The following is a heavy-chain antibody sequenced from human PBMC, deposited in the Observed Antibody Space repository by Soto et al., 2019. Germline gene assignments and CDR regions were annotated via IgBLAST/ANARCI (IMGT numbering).Heavy chain of an antibody. CDR2: IWYDGSNK. D-gene: IGHD2-15*01. J-gene: IGHJ3*02. Sequence: VQLVESGGGVVQPGRSLRLSCAASGFTFSSYGMHWVRQAPGKGLEWVAVIWYDGSNKYYADSVKGRFTISRDNSKNTLYLQMNSLRAEDTAVYYCARDNNPRYCSGGSCYSDAFDIWGQGTMVTVSS. CDR1: GFTFSSYG. CDR3: ARDNNPRYCSGGSCYSDAFDI. V-gene: IGHV3-33*01.